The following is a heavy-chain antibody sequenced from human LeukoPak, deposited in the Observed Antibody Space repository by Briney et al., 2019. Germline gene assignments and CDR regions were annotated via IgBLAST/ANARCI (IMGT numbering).Heavy chain of an antibody. CDR2: ISSSSVSK. CDR1: GFTFSDYN. D-gene: IGHD3-10*01. CDR3: ARERFHGSGAPKSDH. V-gene: IGHV3-21*01. J-gene: IGHJ4*02. Sequence: GGSLRLSCAASGFTFSDYNMNWVRQAPGKGLEWVSFISSSSVSKFYADSVKGRFTISRDNARNSLYLQMNSLRAEDTAVYYCARERFHGSGAPKSDHWGQGTLVTVSS.